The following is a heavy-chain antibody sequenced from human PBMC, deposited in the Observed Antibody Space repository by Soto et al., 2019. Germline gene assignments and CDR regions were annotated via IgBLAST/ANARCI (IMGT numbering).Heavy chain of an antibody. D-gene: IGHD3-16*01. Sequence: QAHLEQSGTELKRPGASVKVSCKASGYTFSDFDINWLRQASGKGPEWMGWMNAKSGDTFFAQRIQDKFNMTWDTSLSTAYMEVGSLTSDDTAIYYCARGNPFNYAGFDVWGQGTTVAVSS. CDR2: MNAKSGDT. CDR3: ARGNPFNYAGFDV. CDR1: GYTFSDFD. J-gene: IGHJ6*02. V-gene: IGHV1-8*01.